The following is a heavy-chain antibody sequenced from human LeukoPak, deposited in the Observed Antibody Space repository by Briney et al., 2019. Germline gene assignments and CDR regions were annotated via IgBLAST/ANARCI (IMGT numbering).Heavy chain of an antibody. CDR2: ISSSGSTI. J-gene: IGHJ4*02. V-gene: IGHV3-48*03. CDR1: GFTFSSYE. CDR3: ARDRHYDSSGYYSPSFDY. Sequence: GGSLRLSCAASGFTFSSYEMNWVRQAPGKGLEWVSCISSSGSTIYYADSVKGRFTISRDNAKNSLYLQMNSLRAEDTAVYYCARDRHYDSSGYYSPSFDYWGQGTLVTVSS. D-gene: IGHD3-22*01.